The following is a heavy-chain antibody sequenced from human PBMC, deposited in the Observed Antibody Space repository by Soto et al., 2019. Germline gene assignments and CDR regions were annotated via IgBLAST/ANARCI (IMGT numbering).Heavy chain of an antibody. CDR1: GGSINSAGYY. Sequence: QVQLQESGPGLVKPSQTLSLTCTVSGGSINSAGYYWSWLRQHPGQGLEWIGNIYYSGSTNYNPSLKSRVTISIDTSKNLFSLNLSSVTAADTAVYYCARVQTIFGIITVFDSWGQGTLVTVSS. V-gene: IGHV4-31*03. CDR3: ARVQTIFGIITVFDS. CDR2: IYYSGST. J-gene: IGHJ4*02. D-gene: IGHD3-3*01.